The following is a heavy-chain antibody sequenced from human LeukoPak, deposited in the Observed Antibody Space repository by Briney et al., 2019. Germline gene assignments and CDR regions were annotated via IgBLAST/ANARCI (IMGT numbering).Heavy chain of an antibody. D-gene: IGHD6-13*01. CDR2: IYTSGST. J-gene: IGHJ4*02. CDR1: GGSISSYY. CDR3: ARVRLPVYSSSWYADYYFDY. Sequence: SETLSLTCTVSGGSISSYYWSWIRQPAGKGPEWIGRIYTSGSTNYNPSLKSRVTMSVDTSKNQFSLKLSSVTAADTAVYYCARVRLPVYSSSWYADYYFDYWGQGTLVTVSS. V-gene: IGHV4-4*07.